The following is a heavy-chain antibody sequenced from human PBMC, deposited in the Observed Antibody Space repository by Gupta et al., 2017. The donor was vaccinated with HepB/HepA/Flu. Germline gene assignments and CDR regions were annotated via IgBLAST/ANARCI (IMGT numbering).Heavy chain of an antibody. CDR1: GGSISSGGYY. CDR2: IYDSGST. J-gene: IGHJ6*02. CDR3: ARSFNQQQLVGPQVWYYYGMDV. D-gene: IGHD6-6*01. V-gene: IGHV4-31*03. Sequence: QVQLQESGPGLVKPSQTLSLTCTVSGGSISSGGYYCSWIRQHPGKGLEWLGYIYDSGSTYYDPSLKSRVTISVDTSKNQVSLKLSSVTAADTAVYYCARSFNQQQLVGPQVWYYYGMDVWGQGTTVTVSS.